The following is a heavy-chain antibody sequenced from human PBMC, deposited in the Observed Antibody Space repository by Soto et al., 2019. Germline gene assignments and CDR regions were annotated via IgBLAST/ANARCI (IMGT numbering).Heavy chain of an antibody. D-gene: IGHD3-22*01. J-gene: IGHJ4*02. V-gene: IGHV1-18*01. CDR1: GYTFTSYS. CDR3: ARDEDSSGYWAASSDF. Sequence: ASVKVSCKASGYTFTSYSLSWVQEAPGQGLEWMGWISTYTGSTNYAQKFQGRVTMTRDTSTSTAYMEIRSLRSDDTAVYYCARDEDSSGYWAASSDFWGQGTLVTVSS. CDR2: ISTYTGST.